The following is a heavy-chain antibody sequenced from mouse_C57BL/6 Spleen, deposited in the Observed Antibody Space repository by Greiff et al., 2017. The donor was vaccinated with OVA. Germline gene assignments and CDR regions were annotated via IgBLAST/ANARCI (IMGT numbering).Heavy chain of an antibody. D-gene: IGHD2-4*01. CDR2: FYPGDGDT. V-gene: IGHV1-82*01. J-gene: IGHJ1*03. Sequence: QVQLQQSGPELVKPGASVQISCKASGYAFSSSWMNWVKQRPGKGLAWIGRFYPGDGDTNYNGKFKGKATLTADKSSSTAYMQRSSLTSEESAVYFCAHYYDDTHWYFDVWGTGTTVTVSS. CDR3: AHYYDDTHWYFDV. CDR1: GYAFSSSW.